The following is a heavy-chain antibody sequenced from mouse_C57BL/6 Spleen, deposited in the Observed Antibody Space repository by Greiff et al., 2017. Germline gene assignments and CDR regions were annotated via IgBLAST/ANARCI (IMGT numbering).Heavy chain of an antibody. V-gene: IGHV1-39*01. CDR1: GYSFTDYN. CDR2: INPNYGTT. D-gene: IGHD1-1*01. J-gene: IGHJ4*01. Sequence: VHVKQSGPELVKPGASVKISCKASGYSFTDYNMNWVKQSNGKSLEWIGVINPNYGTTSYNQKFKGKATLTVDQSSSTAYMQLNSLTSEDSAVYYCARRTTVGEYAMDYWGQGTSVTVSS. CDR3: ARRTTVGEYAMDY.